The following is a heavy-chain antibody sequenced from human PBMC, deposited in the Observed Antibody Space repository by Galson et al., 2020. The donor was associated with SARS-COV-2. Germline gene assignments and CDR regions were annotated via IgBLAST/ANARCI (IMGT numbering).Heavy chain of an antibody. CDR3: ARGLQRVDFWSGDNNWFDP. CDR1: GAPISSGGYS. V-gene: IGHV4-30-2*01. J-gene: IGHJ5*02. D-gene: IGHD3-3*01. Sequence: PSEPLSLTCAASGAPISSGGYSWAWIRQPPGMGLEPIGLMYNSGSFHYNPSLKSRVTISLDRSKNQFSLRLTSVTDADTAVYYCARGLQRVDFWSGDNNWFDPWGQGALVTVSS. CDR2: MYNSGSF.